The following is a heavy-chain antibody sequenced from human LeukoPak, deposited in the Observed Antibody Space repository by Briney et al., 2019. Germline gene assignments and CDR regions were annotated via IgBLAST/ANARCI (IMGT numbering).Heavy chain of an antibody. J-gene: IGHJ3*02. D-gene: IGHD5-18*01. CDR3: AILRTGTAMSLGAFDI. V-gene: IGHV3-9*01. Sequence: GGSLRLSCAASGFTFDDYAMHWVRQAPGKGLEWVSGISWNSGSIGYADSVKGRFTISRDNAKNSLYLQMNSLGAEDTALYYCAILRTGTAMSLGAFDIWGQGTMVTVSS. CDR2: ISWNSGSI. CDR1: GFTFDDYA.